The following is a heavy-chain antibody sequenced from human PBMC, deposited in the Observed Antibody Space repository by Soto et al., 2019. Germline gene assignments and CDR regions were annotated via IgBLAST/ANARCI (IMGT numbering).Heavy chain of an antibody. CDR2: VNSDGSST. D-gene: IGHD3-10*01. Sequence: EVQLVESGGGLVQPGGSLRLSCAASGFTFSSYWMHWVRQAPGKGLVWVSRVNSDGSSTSYADSVKGRFTISRDNAKNPLYLQMTSLRAEDTAVYYCARHYYDAFDMWGQGTMVTVSS. CDR3: ARHYYDAFDM. J-gene: IGHJ3*02. V-gene: IGHV3-74*01. CDR1: GFTFSSYW.